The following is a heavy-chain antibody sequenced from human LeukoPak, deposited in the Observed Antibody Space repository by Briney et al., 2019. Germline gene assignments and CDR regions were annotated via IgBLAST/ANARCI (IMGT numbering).Heavy chain of an antibody. V-gene: IGHV4-61*02. J-gene: IGHJ4*02. CDR2: IYTSGST. CDR1: GGSISSGSYY. CDR3: ARQTGSGLFILP. D-gene: IGHD3/OR15-3a*01. Sequence: SDTLSLTCTVSGGSISSGSYYWSWIRQPAGKGLEWIGRIYTSGSTNYNPSLKSRVTMSVDTSKNQFSLKLSSVTAADTAVYYCARQTGSGLFILPGGQGTLVTVSS.